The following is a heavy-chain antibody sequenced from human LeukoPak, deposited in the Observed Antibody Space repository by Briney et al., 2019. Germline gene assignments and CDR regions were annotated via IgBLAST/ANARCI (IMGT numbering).Heavy chain of an antibody. Sequence: ASVKVSCKASGGTFISYAISWVRQAPGQGLEWMGGIIPIFGTANYAQKFQGRVTITADESTSTAYMELSSLRSEDTAVYYCARAQIINYYDGSGYYYWGQGTLVTVSS. CDR1: GGTFISYA. CDR2: IIPIFGTA. D-gene: IGHD3-22*01. J-gene: IGHJ4*02. CDR3: ARAQIINYYDGSGYYY. V-gene: IGHV1-69*13.